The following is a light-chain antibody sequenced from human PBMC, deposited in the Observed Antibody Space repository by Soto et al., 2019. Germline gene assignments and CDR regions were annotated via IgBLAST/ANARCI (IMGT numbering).Light chain of an antibody. CDR3: SSYTTSNTRQIV. V-gene: IGLV2-14*03. CDR2: DVS. J-gene: IGLJ1*01. Sequence: QSALTQPASVSGSPGQSITISCTGTSSDVGGYNYVSWYQHHPGKAPKLIIYDVSNRPSGVSIRFSGSKSDNTASLTISGLQPQDEADYHFSSYTTSNTRQIVFGTGTKLTVL. CDR1: SSDVGGYNY.